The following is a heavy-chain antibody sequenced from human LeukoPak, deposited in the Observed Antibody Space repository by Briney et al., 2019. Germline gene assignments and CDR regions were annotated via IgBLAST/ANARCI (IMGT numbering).Heavy chain of an antibody. Sequence: SETLSLTCTVSGGSISSGDYYWSWIRQPPGKGLEWIGYIYYSGSTYYNPSLKSRVTISVDTSKNQFSLKLSSVTAADTAVYYCASQTPRDGYPLWREVDIWGQGTMVTVSS. J-gene: IGHJ3*02. V-gene: IGHV4-30-4*01. CDR3: ASQTPRDGYPLWREVDI. CDR2: IYYSGST. CDR1: GGSISSGDYY. D-gene: IGHD5-24*01.